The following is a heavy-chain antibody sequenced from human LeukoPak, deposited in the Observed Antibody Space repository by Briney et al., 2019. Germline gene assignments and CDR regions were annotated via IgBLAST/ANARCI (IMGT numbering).Heavy chain of an antibody. CDR3: ARDDYVWGSYRWREYYFDY. J-gene: IGHJ4*02. V-gene: IGHV3-48*01. Sequence: GGSLRLSCAASGFTFSNYAMSWVRQAPGKGLEWVSYISSSSSTIYYADSVKGRFTISRDNAKNSLYLQMNSLRAEDTAVYYCARDDYVWGSYRWREYYFDYWGQGTLVTVSS. D-gene: IGHD3-16*02. CDR2: ISSSSSTI. CDR1: GFTFSNYA.